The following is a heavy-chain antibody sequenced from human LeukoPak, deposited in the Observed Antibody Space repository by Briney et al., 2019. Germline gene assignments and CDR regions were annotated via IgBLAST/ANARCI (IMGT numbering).Heavy chain of an antibody. Sequence: GGSLRLSCAASGFTFSTYSMNWVRQAPGKGLEWLASIAGSGSAIYYADSVKGRFTISRDNSKNTLYLQMNSLRAEDTAVYYCAKDRIAVAGTNGRGASDYWGQGTLVTVSS. CDR2: IAGSGSAI. D-gene: IGHD6-19*01. J-gene: IGHJ4*02. CDR3: AKDRIAVAGTNGRGASDY. V-gene: IGHV3-21*01. CDR1: GFTFSTYS.